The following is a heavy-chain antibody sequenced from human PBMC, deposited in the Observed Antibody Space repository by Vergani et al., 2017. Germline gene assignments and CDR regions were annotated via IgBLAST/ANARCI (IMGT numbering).Heavy chain of an antibody. V-gene: IGHV4-61*02. CDR3: ARETVVTSWDGYRFHYMDV. CDR2: TSTDGST. J-gene: IGHJ6*03. D-gene: IGHD3-16*02. CDR1: GGAVNSGSNF. Sequence: QVQLQESGPGLVKPSQTLSLTCPVSGGAVNSGSNFWTWIRQPAGKGLEWIGRTSTDGSTNYNPSLKSRVTVSVDTSKTQMSLRLTSVTAEDTAVYYCARETVVTSWDGYRFHYMDVWGKGTTVTVSS.